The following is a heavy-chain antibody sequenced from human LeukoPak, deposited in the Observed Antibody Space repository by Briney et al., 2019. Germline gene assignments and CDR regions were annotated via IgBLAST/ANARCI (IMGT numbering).Heavy chain of an antibody. CDR2: ISSSSSTI. D-gene: IGHD3-10*01. Sequence: GGSLRLSCAASGFTFSSFGMNWVRQAPGKGLEWVSYISSSSSTIYYADSVKGRFTISRDNSKNTLYPQMNSLRAEDTAVYYCAKEDGGSGSYYKGTIDYWGQGTLVTVSS. CDR3: AKEDGGSGSYYKGTIDY. J-gene: IGHJ4*02. V-gene: IGHV3-48*01. CDR1: GFTFSSFG.